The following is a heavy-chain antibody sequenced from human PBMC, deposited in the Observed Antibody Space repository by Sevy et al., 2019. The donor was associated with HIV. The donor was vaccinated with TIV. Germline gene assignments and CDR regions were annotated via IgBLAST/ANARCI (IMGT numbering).Heavy chain of an antibody. D-gene: IGHD3-22*01. CDR2: ISYDGNNK. J-gene: IGHJ4*02. Sequence: GGSLRLSCTASGFTFSSYAVYWVRQAPGKGLEWVAVISYDGNNKDYADSVKGRFTISRDNSKNTLYLQMNSLRAEDTAVYYCASHYYDSTGYDYPLDYWGQGTLVTVSS. CDR1: GFTFSSYA. CDR3: ASHYYDSTGYDYPLDY. V-gene: IGHV3-30*04.